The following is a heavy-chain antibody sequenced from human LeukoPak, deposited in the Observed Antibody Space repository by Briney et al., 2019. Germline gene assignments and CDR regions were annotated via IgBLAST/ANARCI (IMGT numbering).Heavy chain of an antibody. J-gene: IGHJ4*02. Sequence: GASVKVSCKASGYIFTSYPIHWVRQAPGQRLEWMGWINTGNGNTKYSQRFEGRVTVTTDTSAAAAYMELSSLRSEDTAVYYCARDLGSGRGYWGQGTLVTVSS. CDR1: GYIFTSYP. CDR2: INTGNGNT. CDR3: ARDLGSGRGY. V-gene: IGHV1-3*04.